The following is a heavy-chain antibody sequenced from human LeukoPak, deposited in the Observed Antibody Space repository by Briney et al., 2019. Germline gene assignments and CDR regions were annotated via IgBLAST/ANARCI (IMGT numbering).Heavy chain of an antibody. CDR3: ARGDWGLRFLGDFDY. J-gene: IGHJ4*02. CDR2: IWYDGSNK. V-gene: IGHV3-33*01. Sequence: PGGSLRLSCAASGFTFSSYGMHWVRQAPGKGLEWVAVIWYDGSNKYYADSVKGRFTISRDNSKNTLYLQMNSLRAEDTAVYYCARGDWGLRFLGDFDYWGQGTLVTVSS. D-gene: IGHD5/OR15-5a*01. CDR1: GFTFSSYG.